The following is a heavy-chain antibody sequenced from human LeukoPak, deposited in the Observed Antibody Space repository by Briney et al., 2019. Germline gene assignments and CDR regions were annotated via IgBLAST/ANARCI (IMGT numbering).Heavy chain of an antibody. J-gene: IGHJ4*02. Sequence: PGGSPRLSCAASGFTFSSYAMSWIRQPPGKGLEWIGEINHSGSTNYNPSLKSRVTISVDTSKNQFSLKLSSVTAADTAVYYCARARRSYFDYWGQGTLVTVSS. CDR2: INHSGST. CDR1: GFTFSSYA. CDR3: ARARRSYFDY. V-gene: IGHV4-34*01.